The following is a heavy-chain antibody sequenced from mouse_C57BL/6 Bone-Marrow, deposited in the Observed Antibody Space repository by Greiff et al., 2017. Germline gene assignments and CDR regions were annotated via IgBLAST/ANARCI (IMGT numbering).Heavy chain of an antibody. D-gene: IGHD3-2*02. J-gene: IGHJ2*01. CDR2: FDPSDGYT. CDR1: GYTFTSYW. CDR3: VRLSDR. Sequence: VQLQQPGAELVMPGASVKLSCKASGYTFTSYWMHWVKQKPGQGLEWIGKFDPSDGYTKYNQKSKGKSTLTVDKSSSTAYLQLSSLTSEDSAVYYGVRLSDRWGQGATLTVSS. V-gene: IGHV1-69*01.